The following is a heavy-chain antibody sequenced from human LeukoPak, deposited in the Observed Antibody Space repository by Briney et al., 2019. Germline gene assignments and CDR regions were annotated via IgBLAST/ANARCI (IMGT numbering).Heavy chain of an antibody. D-gene: IGHD3-10*02. CDR3: AKDVRKDQYYYFDY. V-gene: IGHV3-23*01. J-gene: IGHJ4*02. Sequence: PGGSLRLSCAASGFSFSSYAMSWVRQAPGKGLERVSGITDSGGNTYYADSVKGRFTISRDNSKNTLYLRMNSLRAEDTAVYYCAKDVRKDQYYYFDYWGQGTLVTVSS. CDR2: ITDSGGNT. CDR1: GFSFSSYA.